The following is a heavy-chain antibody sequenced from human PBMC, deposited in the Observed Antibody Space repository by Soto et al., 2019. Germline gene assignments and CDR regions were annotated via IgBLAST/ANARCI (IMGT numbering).Heavy chain of an antibody. CDR2: ISGTVGAA. D-gene: IGHD2-8*02. Sequence: GGSLRLSFAASGFTFGPSAMSWVRQAPGKGLEWVAAISGTVGAAYYADSVKGRFTISRDTSKNTVYLQMNSLTAGDTAVYYCAKATATGGGAFDICGQGTMVTVSS. CDR3: AKATATGGGAFDI. J-gene: IGHJ3*02. CDR1: GFTFGPSA. V-gene: IGHV3-23*01.